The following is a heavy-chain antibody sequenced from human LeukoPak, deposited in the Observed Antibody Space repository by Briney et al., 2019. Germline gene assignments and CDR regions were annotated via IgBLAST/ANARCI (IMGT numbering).Heavy chain of an antibody. CDR3: ARRKAGYCSSTSCYRAGLNGAFDI. J-gene: IGHJ3*02. CDR2: INDSGST. D-gene: IGHD2-2*01. Sequence: SETLSLTCSVSGGSISGFYWNWIRQRPGKGLEWIGYINDSGSTNYNPSLKSRVTISVDTSKNQFSLKLSSVTAADTAVYYCARRKAGYCSSTSCYRAGLNGAFDIWGQGTMVTVSS. V-gene: IGHV4-34*01. CDR1: GGSISGFY.